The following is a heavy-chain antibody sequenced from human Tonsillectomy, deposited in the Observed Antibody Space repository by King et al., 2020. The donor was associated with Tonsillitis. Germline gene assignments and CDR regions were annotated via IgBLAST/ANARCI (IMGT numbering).Heavy chain of an antibody. CDR2: IYPGDSDT. J-gene: IGHJ4*02. CDR3: GKHLGYCSGGSCYGGGYFDY. CDR1: GYSFTSYW. D-gene: IGHD2-15*01. Sequence: QLVQSGAEVKKPGESLKISCKGSGYSFTSYWIGWVRQMPGKGLEWMGIIYPGDSDTRYSPSFRGQFTISADKSISTAYLQWGSLKASDTAMSYCGKHLGYCSGGSCYGGGYFDYWGQGTLVTVSS. V-gene: IGHV5-51*03.